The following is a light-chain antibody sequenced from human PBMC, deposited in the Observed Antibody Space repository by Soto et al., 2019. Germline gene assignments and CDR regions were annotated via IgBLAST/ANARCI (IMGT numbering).Light chain of an antibody. CDR1: SSDVGGYNY. CDR3: CSYAGSTSYV. CDR2: EVS. V-gene: IGLV2-8*01. Sequence: QSVLTQPPSASGSPGQSVTISCTGTSSDVGGYNYVSWYQQHPGKAPKLVISEVSQRPPGVPDRFSGSKSGNTASLTASGLQAEDEADYYCCSYAGSTSYVFGTGTKVTVL. J-gene: IGLJ1*01.